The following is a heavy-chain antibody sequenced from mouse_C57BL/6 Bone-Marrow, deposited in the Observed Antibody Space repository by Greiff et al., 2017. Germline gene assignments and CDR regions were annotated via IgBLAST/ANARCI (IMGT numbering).Heavy chain of an antibody. J-gene: IGHJ1*03. V-gene: IGHV2-2*01. D-gene: IGHD2-2*01. CDR1: GFSLTSYG. CDR2: IWSGGST. CDR3: ARNGGYYWYFEV. Sequence: QVQLKESGPGLVQPSQSLSITCTVSGFSLTSYGVHWVRQSPGQGLEWLGVIWSGGSTDYNAAFISSMSISKDNSNSQVFFNMNSLQADDTAIYYCARNGGYYWYFEVWGTGTTVTVSS.